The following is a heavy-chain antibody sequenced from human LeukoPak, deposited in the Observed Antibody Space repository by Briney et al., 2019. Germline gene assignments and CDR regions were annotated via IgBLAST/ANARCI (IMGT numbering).Heavy chain of an antibody. CDR3: ARGDIVVVPAAHEDAFDI. CDR2: ISSSSSYI. CDR1: GFTFSSYS. D-gene: IGHD2-2*01. J-gene: IGHJ3*02. Sequence: GGSLRLSCAASGFTFSSYSMNRVRQAPGKGLEWVSSISSSSSYIYYADSVKGRFTISRDNAKNSLYLQMNSLRAEDTAVYYCARGDIVVVPAAHEDAFDIWGQGTMVTVSS. V-gene: IGHV3-21*01.